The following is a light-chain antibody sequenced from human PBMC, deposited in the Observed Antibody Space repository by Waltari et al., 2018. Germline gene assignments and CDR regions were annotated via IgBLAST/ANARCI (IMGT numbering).Light chain of an antibody. CDR2: KVF. CDR1: SRVHRDGKTY. J-gene: IGKJ1*01. CDR3: MQATQWPLT. Sequence: SRVHRDGKTYVIWFHQRPGQSPRRLIYKVFNRESGVPDRFSGSGSGNDFTLKISRVEAEDVGTYYCMQATQWPLTFGQGTKVEIK. V-gene: IGKV2-30*02.